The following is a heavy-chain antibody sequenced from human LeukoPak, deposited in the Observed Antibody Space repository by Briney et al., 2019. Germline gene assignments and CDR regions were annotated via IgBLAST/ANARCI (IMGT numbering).Heavy chain of an antibody. Sequence: GGSLRLSCAASGFTFTDYAMSWVRQAPEKGLEWLSTISDNGSQTYYTDSVKGRFTISRDNSRNTVFLQMNSLRAEDSGVYYCATDRERDPSVYYLFRGQGTLITVSS. J-gene: IGHJ4*02. CDR2: ISDNGSQT. CDR1: GFTFTDYA. V-gene: IGHV3-23*01. CDR3: ATDRERDPSVYYLF. D-gene: IGHD3-22*01.